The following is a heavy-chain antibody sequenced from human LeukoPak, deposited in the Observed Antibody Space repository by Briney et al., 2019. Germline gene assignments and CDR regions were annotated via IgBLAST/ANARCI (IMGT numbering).Heavy chain of an antibody. D-gene: IGHD6-13*01. Sequence: PGGSLRLSCAASGFTFSSYGMHWVRQAPGKGLEWVAVISYDGSNKYYADSVKGRFTISRDNSKNTLYLQMNSLRAEDTAVYYCKSSSWYEGDNWFDPWGQGTLVTVSS. CDR2: ISYDGSNK. J-gene: IGHJ5*02. CDR1: GFTFSSYG. V-gene: IGHV3-30*03. CDR3: KSSSWYEGDNWFDP.